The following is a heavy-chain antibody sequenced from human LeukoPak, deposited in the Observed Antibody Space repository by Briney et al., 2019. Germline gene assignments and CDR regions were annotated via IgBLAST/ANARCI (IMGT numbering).Heavy chain of an antibody. CDR3: AKDYEVRGVMGAYYFDY. V-gene: IGHV3-43D*03. CDR2: ISWDGGST. D-gene: IGHD3-10*01. CDR1: GFTFDDYA. J-gene: IGHJ4*02. Sequence: GGSLRLSCAASGFTFDDYAIHWVRQAPGKGLEWVSLISWDGGSTYYADSVKGRFTISRDNSKNSLYLQMNSLRAEDTALYYCAKDYEVRGVMGAYYFDYWGQGTLVTVSS.